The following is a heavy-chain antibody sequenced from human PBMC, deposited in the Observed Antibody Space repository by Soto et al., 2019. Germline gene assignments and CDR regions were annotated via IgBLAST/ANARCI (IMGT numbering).Heavy chain of an antibody. Sequence: DSVKVSCKASGYTFTGYYMHWVRQAPGQGLEWKGWINPNSGGTNYAQKFQGRVTMTRDTSISTAYLELSRLRSDETAVYYCARGGFSCSGGSCYGAYYYYGMDVWGQGTTVTVSS. V-gene: IGHV1-2*02. CDR3: ARGGFSCSGGSCYGAYYYYGMDV. CDR2: INPNSGGT. CDR1: GYTFTGYY. D-gene: IGHD2-15*01. J-gene: IGHJ6*02.